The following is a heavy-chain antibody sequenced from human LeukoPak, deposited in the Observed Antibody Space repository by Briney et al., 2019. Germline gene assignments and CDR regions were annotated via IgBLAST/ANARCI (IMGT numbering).Heavy chain of an antibody. Sequence: SQTLSLTCTVSGGSISSGSYYWSWIRQPAGKGLEWIGRIYTSGSTNYNPSLKSRVTISLDTSKNQFSLNLSSVTAADTAVYYCARDSNLGVWGKGTTVTVSS. D-gene: IGHD1-14*01. V-gene: IGHV4-61*02. CDR1: GGSISSGSYY. CDR2: IYTSGST. J-gene: IGHJ6*04. CDR3: ARDSNLGV.